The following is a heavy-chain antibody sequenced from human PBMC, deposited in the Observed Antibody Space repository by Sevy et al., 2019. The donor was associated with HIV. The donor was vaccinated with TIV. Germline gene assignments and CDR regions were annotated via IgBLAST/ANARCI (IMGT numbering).Heavy chain of an antibody. D-gene: IGHD2-2*01. CDR2: ISSGSSFI. J-gene: IGHJ4*02. CDR3: ARVGLGDCSGTNCSPNDY. CDR1: GFSISGYT. Sequence: GGSLRLSCAASGFSISGYTMNWVRQAPGKGLEWVSSISSGSSFIYYADSLKGRFTISRDNARNLLYLQMNSLRVEDMAVYYCARVGLGDCSGTNCSPNDYWGQGTLVTVSS. V-gene: IGHV3-21*01.